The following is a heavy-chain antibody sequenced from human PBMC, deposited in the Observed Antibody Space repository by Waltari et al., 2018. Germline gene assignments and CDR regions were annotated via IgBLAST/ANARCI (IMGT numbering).Heavy chain of an antibody. CDR2: INPYSGGT. CDR3: ATAPDAFQIIN. Sequence: QVQLVQSGADVKKPGASVKVSCKTSGYTFTGYYMYWGRQAPGQGLEWMGWINPYSGGTAYAQKFQGRVTLTRDTSISTAYMELNRLISDDSAMYYCATAPDAFQIINWGQGTLVTVSS. D-gene: IGHD2-2*01. J-gene: IGHJ4*02. V-gene: IGHV1-2*02. CDR1: GYTFTGYY.